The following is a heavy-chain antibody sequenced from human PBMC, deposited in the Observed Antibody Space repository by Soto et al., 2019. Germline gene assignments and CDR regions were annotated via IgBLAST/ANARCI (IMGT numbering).Heavy chain of an antibody. Sequence: QVQLVESGGGLVKPGGSLRLSCAASGFAFSDSYMSWIRQAPGKGLEWISYISSSGSNIYYADSVKGRFTISRDNAKKSLYLQMVSMTADDTAVYYFSRGGASVTTPGDYWGQGTQVTVSS. D-gene: IGHD4-17*01. CDR1: GFAFSDSY. V-gene: IGHV3-11*01. J-gene: IGHJ4*02. CDR3: SRGGASVTTPGDY. CDR2: ISSSGSNI.